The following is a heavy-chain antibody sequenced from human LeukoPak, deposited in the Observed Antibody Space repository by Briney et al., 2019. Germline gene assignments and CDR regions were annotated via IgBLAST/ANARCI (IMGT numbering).Heavy chain of an antibody. CDR2: ISYDESDK. CDR1: GFTFSNYG. J-gene: IGHJ6*02. D-gene: IGHD2-15*01. V-gene: IGHV3-30*18. CDR3: AKGVVAATNAAYYGMDV. Sequence: PGRSLRISCAASGFTFSNYGMHWVRQAPGKGLEWVAVISYDESDKYYADSVKGRFTISRDNSKNTLYLQMNSLRPEDTAVYYCAKGVVAATNAAYYGMDVWGQGTTVTVSS.